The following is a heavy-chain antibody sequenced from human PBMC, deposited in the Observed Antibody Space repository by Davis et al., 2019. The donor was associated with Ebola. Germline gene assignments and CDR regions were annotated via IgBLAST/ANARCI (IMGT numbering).Heavy chain of an antibody. Sequence: AASVKVSCKTSGYTFSGYAISWVRQAPGQGLEWIGRINVYNGHTNYAQNFQGRVTVSTDTSTCIAYMELRSLRSDDTALYYCARDATTVTTIWFDPWGQGTLVTVSS. V-gene: IGHV1-18*01. J-gene: IGHJ5*02. CDR2: INVYNGHT. D-gene: IGHD4-17*01. CDR1: GYTFSGYA. CDR3: ARDATTVTTIWFDP.